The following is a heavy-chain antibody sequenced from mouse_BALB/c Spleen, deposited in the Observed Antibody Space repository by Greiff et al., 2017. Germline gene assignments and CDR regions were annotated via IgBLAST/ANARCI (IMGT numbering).Heavy chain of an antibody. J-gene: IGHJ4*01. V-gene: IGHV5-17*02. CDR3: ARRGSLYYAMDY. Sequence: EVQRVESGGGLVQPGGSRKLSCAASGFTFSSFGMHWVRQAPEKGLEWVAYISSGSSTIYYADTVKGRFTISRDNPKNTLFLQMTSLRSEDTAMYYCARRGSLYYAMDYWGQGTSVTVSS. CDR1: GFTFSSFG. CDR2: ISSGSSTI.